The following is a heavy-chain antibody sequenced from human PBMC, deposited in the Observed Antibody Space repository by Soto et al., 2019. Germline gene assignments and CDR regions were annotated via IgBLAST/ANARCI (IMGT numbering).Heavy chain of an antibody. CDR2: IYHSGST. J-gene: IGHJ4*02. CDR1: GGSISSNTYY. V-gene: IGHV4-39*07. Sequence: PSETLSLTCTVYGGSISSNTYYWGCMRQPPGKGLEWIGGIYHSGSTNYNPSLKSRVTISMDTSKNQFSLKLSSVTAADTAVYYCARGDDGYSGSSFAYWGQGTLVTVSS. CDR3: ARGDDGYSGSSFAY. D-gene: IGHD2-21*01.